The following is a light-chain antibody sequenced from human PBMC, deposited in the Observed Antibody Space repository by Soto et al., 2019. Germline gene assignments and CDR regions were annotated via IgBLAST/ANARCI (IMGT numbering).Light chain of an antibody. V-gene: IGKV3-11*01. CDR1: QSVSSY. CDR3: QQRSNWPSSLT. Sequence: EIVLTQSPATLSLSPGERATLSCRASQSVSSYLAWYQQKPGQAPRLLIYDASNRATGIPARFSGSGSGTDFTLTISSLEPEDFAVYYCQQRSNWPSSLTFGGGTKWIS. J-gene: IGKJ4*01. CDR2: DAS.